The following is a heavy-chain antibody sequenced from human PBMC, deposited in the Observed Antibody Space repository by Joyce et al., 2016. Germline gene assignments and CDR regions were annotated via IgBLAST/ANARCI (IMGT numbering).Heavy chain of an antibody. Sequence: HLQESGPGLVKPSETLSLTCTISGDSFSDTSYYWTWIRQPPGKGLEWLGFIYNSETTHNNPSLGGRHSNSAGAAKKQFSLRLTSVTSADTAVYYCATSLPSRVGGFQFFGMDVWGQGTTVIVS. D-gene: IGHD3-10*01. V-gene: IGHV4-61*01. CDR3: ATSLPSRVGGFQFFGMDV. J-gene: IGHJ6*02. CDR1: GDSFSDTSYY. CDR2: IYNSETT.